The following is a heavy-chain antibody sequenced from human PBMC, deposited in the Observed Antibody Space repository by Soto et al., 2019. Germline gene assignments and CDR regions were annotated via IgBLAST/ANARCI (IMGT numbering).Heavy chain of an antibody. J-gene: IGHJ6*02. CDR3: ARDYSLSYYYYYGMDV. CDR1: GYTFTSYA. V-gene: IGHV7-4-1*01. Sequence: ASLKVSCKASGYTFTSYAMNWVRQAPGQGLEWMGWINTNTGNPTYAQGFTGRFVFSLDTSVSTAYLQICSLKAEDTAVYYCARDYSLSYYYYYGMDVWGQGTTVTVSS. CDR2: INTNTGNP. D-gene: IGHD4-4*01.